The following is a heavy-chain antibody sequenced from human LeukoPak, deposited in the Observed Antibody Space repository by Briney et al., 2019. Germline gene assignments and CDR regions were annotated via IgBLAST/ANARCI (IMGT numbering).Heavy chain of an antibody. Sequence: SETLSLTCTVSGGSISSYYWSWIRQPPGKGLEWIGYIYYSGSTNYNPSLKSRVTISVDTSKNQFSLKLSSVTAADTAVYYCARDLYYYDSSGYSYWGRGTLVTVSS. CDR2: IYYSGST. CDR1: GGSISSYY. CDR3: ARDLYYYDSSGYSY. V-gene: IGHV4-59*01. J-gene: IGHJ4*02. D-gene: IGHD3-22*01.